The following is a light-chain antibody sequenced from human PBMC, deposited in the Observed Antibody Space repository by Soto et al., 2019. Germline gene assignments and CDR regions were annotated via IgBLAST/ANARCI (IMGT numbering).Light chain of an antibody. V-gene: IGKV3-20*01. CDR1: QSVSSSY. CDR3: QQYGSSLPT. J-gene: IGKJ4*01. CDR2: GAA. Sequence: EIVLTQSRGALSFSPGEGATVSCRASQSVSSSYLAWYQQKPGQGPRLLIYGAAIRATGIPDTFSGSGSAIDFTPSISRPENEKFTVYYCQQYGSSLPTFDGGTKVELK.